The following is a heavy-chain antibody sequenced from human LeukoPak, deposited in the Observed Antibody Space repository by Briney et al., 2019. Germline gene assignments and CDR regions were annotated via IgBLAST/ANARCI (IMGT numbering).Heavy chain of an antibody. CDR1: GYTFTGYY. J-gene: IGHJ5*02. Sequence: ASVKVSCKASGYTFTGYYMHWVRQAPGQGLEWMGWINPNSGGTNYAQKFQGRVTMTRDTSISTAYMELSRLRSDDTAVYYCARVGGDTVTDEWLFDPWGQGTLVTVSS. CDR3: ARVGGDTVTDEWLFDP. D-gene: IGHD4-17*01. CDR2: INPNSGGT. V-gene: IGHV1-2*02.